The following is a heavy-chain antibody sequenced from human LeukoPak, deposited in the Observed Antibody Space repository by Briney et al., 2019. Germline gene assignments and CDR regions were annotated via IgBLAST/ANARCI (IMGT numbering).Heavy chain of an antibody. CDR3: AREDCSGSSCYSIDY. CDR1: GFTFSSYK. Sequence: GGSLRLSCAASGFTFSSYKMNWVRQAPGKGLGWVSSISGSSSYIYYADSVKGRFTISRDNAKNSLYLQVNSLRAEDTAVYYCAREDCSGSSCYSIDYWGQGTLVTVSS. CDR2: ISGSSSYI. V-gene: IGHV3-21*01. J-gene: IGHJ4*02. D-gene: IGHD2-15*01.